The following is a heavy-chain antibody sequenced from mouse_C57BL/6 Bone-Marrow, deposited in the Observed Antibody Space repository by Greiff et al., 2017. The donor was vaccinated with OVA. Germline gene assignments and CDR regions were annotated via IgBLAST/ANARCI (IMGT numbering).Heavy chain of an antibody. CDR2: INPSNGGT. J-gene: IGHJ2*01. V-gene: IGHV1-53*01. D-gene: IGHD1-1*02. CDR3: AREGVGWDVNYFDY. Sequence: VKLQQPGPELVKPGASVKLSCKASGYTFTSYWMHWVKQRPGQGLEWIGNINPSNGGTNYNEKFKSKATLTVDKSSSTAYMQLSSLTSEDSAVYYCAREGVGWDVNYFDYWGQGTTLTVSS. CDR1: GYTFTSYW.